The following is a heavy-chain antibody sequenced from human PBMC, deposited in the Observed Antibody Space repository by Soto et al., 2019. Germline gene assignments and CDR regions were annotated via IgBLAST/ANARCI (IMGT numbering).Heavy chain of an antibody. D-gene: IGHD2-21*01. Sequence: PSETLSLTCAVSGGSISSGGYSWSWIRQHPGKGLEWIGYIYYSGSTYYDPSLKSRVTISVDTSKNHFSLKVSSVTAADTAVYYCARSIDSYFDYWGQGTPVTVSS. CDR3: ARSIDSYFDY. CDR1: GGSISSGGYS. J-gene: IGHJ4*02. V-gene: IGHV4-31*11. CDR2: IYYSGST.